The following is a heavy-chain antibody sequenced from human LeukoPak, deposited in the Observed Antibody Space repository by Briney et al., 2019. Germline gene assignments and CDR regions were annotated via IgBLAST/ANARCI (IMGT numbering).Heavy chain of an antibody. CDR2: IRYDGSNK. J-gene: IGHJ4*02. CDR3: ARNFGGGDSSGPYY. V-gene: IGHV3-30*02. D-gene: IGHD3-22*01. CDR1: GFTFSSYG. Sequence: EGSLRLSCAASGFTFSSYGMHWVRQAPGKGLEWVAFIRYDGSNKYYADSVKGRFTISRDNSKNTLYLQMNSLRAEDTAFYYCARNFGGGDSSGPYYWGQGTLVTVSS.